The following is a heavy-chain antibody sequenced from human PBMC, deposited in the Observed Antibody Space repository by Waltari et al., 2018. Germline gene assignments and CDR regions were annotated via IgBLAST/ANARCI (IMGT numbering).Heavy chain of an antibody. V-gene: IGHV3-23*01. D-gene: IGHD5-12*01. J-gene: IGHJ4*02. CDR3: AKAFRGYSGSYFDY. Sequence: EVQLLESGGGLVQPGGSLRLSCATSGFSFGGFAMNWVRQAPGKGLEWVSGISGSGATTYNADSVRGRFTISRDNSRNTLSLEMNSLRAEDTAVYYCAKAFRGYSGSYFDYWGQGAPVTVSS. CDR2: ISGSGATT. CDR1: GFSFGGFA.